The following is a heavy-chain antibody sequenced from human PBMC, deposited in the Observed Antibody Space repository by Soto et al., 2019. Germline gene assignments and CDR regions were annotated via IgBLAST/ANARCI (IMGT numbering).Heavy chain of an antibody. CDR2: IYYSGST. D-gene: IGHD2-15*01. CDR3: ARVRGRLLRFDP. CDR1: GGSISSGNYY. Sequence: SETLSLTCTVSGGSISSGNYYWSWIRQPPGKGLEWIGYIYYSGSTNYNPSLKSRVTISVDTSKNQFSLKLSSMTAADTAVYYCARVRGRLLRFDPWGQGTLVTVSS. V-gene: IGHV4-30-4*01. J-gene: IGHJ5*02.